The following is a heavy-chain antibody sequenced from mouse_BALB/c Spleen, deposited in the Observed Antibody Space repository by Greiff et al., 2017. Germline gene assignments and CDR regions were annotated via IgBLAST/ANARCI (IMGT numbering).Heavy chain of an antibody. CDR1: GYTFTDYY. D-gene: IGHD4-1*01. V-gene: IGHV1-77*01. CDR2: IYPGSGNT. CDR3: ARSTLTYYYAMDY. J-gene: IGHJ4*01. Sequence: VQLQQSGAELARPGASVKLSCKASGYTFTDYYINWVKQRTGQGLEWIGEIYPGSGNTYYNEKFKGKATLTADKSSSTAYMQLSSLTSEDSAVYFCARSTLTYYYAMDYWGQGTSVTVSS.